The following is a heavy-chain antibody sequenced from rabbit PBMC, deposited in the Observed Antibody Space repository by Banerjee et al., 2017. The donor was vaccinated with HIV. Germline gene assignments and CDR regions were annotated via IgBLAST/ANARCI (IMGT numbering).Heavy chain of an antibody. J-gene: IGHJ4*01. CDR2: IYVGSGGST. D-gene: IGHD1-1*01. CDR1: GIDFSSYYY. V-gene: IGHV1S45*01. Sequence: QEQLEESGGDLVKPEGSLTLTCKASGIDFSSYYYICWVRQAPGKGLEWIACIYVGSGGSTYYASWAKGRFTISKTSSTTVTLQMASLTAADTATYFCARSGSDYRCNFNVWGQGTLVTVS. CDR3: ARSGSDYRCNFNV.